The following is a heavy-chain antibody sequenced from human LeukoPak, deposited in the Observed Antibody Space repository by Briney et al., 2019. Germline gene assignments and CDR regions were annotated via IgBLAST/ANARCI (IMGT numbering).Heavy chain of an antibody. D-gene: IGHD6-25*01. CDR3: AGGLSSANY. Sequence: GGSLRLSCAASGFTFDDSAMHRVRQGPGKGLEWVSLISRDGGSTYYADSVKGRFTISRDNSKNSLYLQMNSLRAEDTAFYYCAGGLSSANYWGQGTLVTVSS. CDR2: ISRDGGST. CDR1: GFTFDDSA. V-gene: IGHV3-43D*03. J-gene: IGHJ4*02.